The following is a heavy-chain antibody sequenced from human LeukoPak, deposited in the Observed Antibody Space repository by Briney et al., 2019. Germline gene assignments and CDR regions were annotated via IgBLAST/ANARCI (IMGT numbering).Heavy chain of an antibody. Sequence: PSETLSLTCGVSGYSISRGYHWGWIRQPPGKGLEWIGEINHSGSTNYNPSLKSRVTISVDTSKNQFSLKLSSVTAADTAVYYCARGRDYDFWSGYYRWFDPWGQGTLVTVSS. CDR1: GYSISRGYH. V-gene: IGHV4-38-2*01. CDR2: INHSGST. CDR3: ARGRDYDFWSGYYRWFDP. D-gene: IGHD3-3*01. J-gene: IGHJ5*02.